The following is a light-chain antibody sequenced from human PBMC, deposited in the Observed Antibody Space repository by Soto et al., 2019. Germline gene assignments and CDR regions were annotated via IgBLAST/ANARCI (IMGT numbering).Light chain of an antibody. CDR2: DAS. V-gene: IGKV3-11*01. CDR1: QYVSSY. CDR3: QQRLNWPST. Sequence: EIVLTQSPATLSLSPGERATLSCRASQYVSSYLAWYQQKAAQAPRLLIYDASHRATGIPARSSGSGSGTDFTLTINTLAPEGVSLYYLQQRLNWPSTVGQGTNVDIK. J-gene: IGKJ1*01.